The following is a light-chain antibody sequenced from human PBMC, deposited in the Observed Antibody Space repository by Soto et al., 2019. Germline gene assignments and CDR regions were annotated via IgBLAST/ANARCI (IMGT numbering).Light chain of an antibody. CDR2: DVS. Sequence: QSALTQPASVSGSPGQSITISCTGTSSDVGGYNYVSWYQQHPGKAPKLMIYDVSNRPSGVSNRFSGSKSGNTASLTISGLQAEDEADYYCSSYTSSSNVFGTCTKLPVL. CDR1: SSDVGGYNY. CDR3: SSYTSSSNV. J-gene: IGLJ1*01. V-gene: IGLV2-14*01.